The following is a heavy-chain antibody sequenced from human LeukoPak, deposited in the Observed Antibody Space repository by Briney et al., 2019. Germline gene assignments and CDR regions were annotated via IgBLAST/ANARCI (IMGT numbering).Heavy chain of an antibody. CDR3: ARANYDSSGYYTYFFDY. J-gene: IGHJ4*02. CDR1: GFTVSSNY. CDR2: IYSVGST. D-gene: IGHD3-22*01. Sequence: PGGSLRLSCAASGFTVSSNYMSWVRQVPGKGLEWVSVIYSVGSTDYADSVKGRFTISRDNSKNTLYLQMNSLRAEDTAVYYCARANYDSSGYYTYFFDYWGQGTLVTVSS. V-gene: IGHV3-53*01.